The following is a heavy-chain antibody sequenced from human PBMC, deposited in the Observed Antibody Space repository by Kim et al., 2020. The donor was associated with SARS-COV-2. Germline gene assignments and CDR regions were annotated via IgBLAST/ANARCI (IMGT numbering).Heavy chain of an antibody. Sequence: VEGRFTISRDNSKNTLYLQMTSLRAEDTAVYYCARALAYCGGDCYSWFDPWGQGTLVTVSS. V-gene: IGHV3-30*07. CDR3: ARALAYCGGDCYSWFDP. D-gene: IGHD2-21*01. J-gene: IGHJ5*02.